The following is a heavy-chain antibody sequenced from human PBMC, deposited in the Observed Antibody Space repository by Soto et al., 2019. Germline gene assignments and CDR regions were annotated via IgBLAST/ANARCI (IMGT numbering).Heavy chain of an antibody. V-gene: IGHV3-30*03. D-gene: IGHD6-13*01. J-gene: IGHJ4*02. CDR1: GFTFSSYG. CDR3: ARDQAAGTRVPCY. Sequence: QVQLVESGGGVVQPGRSLRLSCAASGFTFSSYGMHWVRQAPGKGLEWVAVISYDGSNKYYADSVKGRFTISRDNSKNTLYLQMNSLRAEDTAVYYCARDQAAGTRVPCYWGQGTLVTVSS. CDR2: ISYDGSNK.